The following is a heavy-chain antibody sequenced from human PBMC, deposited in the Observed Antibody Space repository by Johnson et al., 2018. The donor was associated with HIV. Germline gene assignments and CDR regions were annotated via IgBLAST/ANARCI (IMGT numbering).Heavy chain of an antibody. J-gene: IGHJ3*02. Sequence: QVQLVESGGGVVQPGGSLRLSCAASGFTFSSYCMHWVRQAPGKGLEWVAVISYDGSNKYYADSVKGRFTISRDNSKNTLYLQMNSLRAEDTAVYYCARERHAFDIWGQGTMVTVSS. CDR3: ARERHAFDI. CDR2: ISYDGSNK. V-gene: IGHV3-30*19. CDR1: GFTFSSYC.